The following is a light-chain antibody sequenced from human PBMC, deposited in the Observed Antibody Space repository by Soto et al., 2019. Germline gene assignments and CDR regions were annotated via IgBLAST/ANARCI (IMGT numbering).Light chain of an antibody. CDR3: QQYNNWPLT. CDR1: QSDNNN. Sequence: EIVMTQSPATLSVSPGERATLSCRASQSDNNNLAWYQQKPGQAPRLLIYDASTRATGIPARFSGSGSGTDFTLTISSLQSEDFAVYYCQQYNNWPLTFGGGTKVDIK. CDR2: DAS. J-gene: IGKJ4*01. V-gene: IGKV3-15*01.